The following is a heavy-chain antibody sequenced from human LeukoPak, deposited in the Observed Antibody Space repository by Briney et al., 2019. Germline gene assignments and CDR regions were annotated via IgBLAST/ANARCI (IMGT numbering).Heavy chain of an antibody. CDR2: IYYSGRT. J-gene: IGHJ6*03. CDR3: ARVLGSGSYYYYYMDV. V-gene: IGHV4-39*01. D-gene: IGHD3-10*01. CDR1: GGSISTSSFY. Sequence: PSETLSLTCTVSGGSISTSSFYWGWIRQPPGEGLEWIGSIYYSGRTYYNLSLKSRVTISGDTSKNQVSLKLTSVTAADTAVYYCARVLGSGSYYYYYMDVWGKGTTVTVSS.